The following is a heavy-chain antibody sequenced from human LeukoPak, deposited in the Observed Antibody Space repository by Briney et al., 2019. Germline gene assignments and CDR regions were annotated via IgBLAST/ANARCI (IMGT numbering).Heavy chain of an antibody. J-gene: IGHJ1*01. Sequence: ASVTVSCKASGYTFTSYYMHWVRQAPGQGLEWMGLINPSGGSTSYAQKFQGRVTMTRDTSTSTVYMELSSLRSEDTAVYYCAVTSAMGPAEYFQHWGQGTLVTVSS. V-gene: IGHV1-46*01. D-gene: IGHD2-2*01. CDR2: INPSGGST. CDR3: AVTSAMGPAEYFQH. CDR1: GYTFTSYY.